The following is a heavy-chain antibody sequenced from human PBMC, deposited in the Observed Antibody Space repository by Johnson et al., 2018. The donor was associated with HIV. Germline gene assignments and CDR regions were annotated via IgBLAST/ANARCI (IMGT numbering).Heavy chain of an antibody. CDR2: ISYDGSNK. Sequence: QAQLVESGGGVVQPGRSLRLSCAASGFTFSSYAMHWVRQAPGKGLEWVAVISYDGSNKYYADSVKGRFTISRDNSKNTLYLQMNSLRAEDTAVYYCARDSGVNYGWDAFDIWGQGTMVTVSS. CDR1: GFTFSSYA. J-gene: IGHJ3*02. CDR3: ARDSGVNYGWDAFDI. V-gene: IGHV3-30*04. D-gene: IGHD4-17*01.